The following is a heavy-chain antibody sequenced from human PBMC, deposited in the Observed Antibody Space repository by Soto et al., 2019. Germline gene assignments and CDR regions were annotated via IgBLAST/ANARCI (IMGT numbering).Heavy chain of an antibody. Sequence: VSLRLSCAASVFTFSSYAMGWVRQGPGKGLEWVAVVSIGGSTHYADSVRGRFTISRDNSKNTLSLQMNSLTAEDTAVYFCAKRRGAGGHFDYWGQGALVTVSS. D-gene: IGHD2-15*01. CDR1: VFTFSSYA. CDR2: VSIGGST. J-gene: IGHJ4*02. V-gene: IGHV3-23*01. CDR3: AKRRGAGGHFDY.